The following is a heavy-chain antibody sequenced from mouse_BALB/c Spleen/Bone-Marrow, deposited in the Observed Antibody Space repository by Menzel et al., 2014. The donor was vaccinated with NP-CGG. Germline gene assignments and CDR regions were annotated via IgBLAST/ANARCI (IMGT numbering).Heavy chain of an antibody. CDR1: GFTFSNYY. CDR3: ARHGSSYAVDY. D-gene: IGHD1-1*01. J-gene: IGHJ4*01. CDR2: INRSGGST. Sequence: EVMLVESGGGSVKLGGSLKLSCAASGFTFSNYYMSWVRQTPEKRLELVAAINRSGGSTYYPDTVKGRFTISRDDAKNTLYLQMSSLKSEDTALYYCARHGSSYAVDYWGQGTSVTVSS. V-gene: IGHV5-6-2*01.